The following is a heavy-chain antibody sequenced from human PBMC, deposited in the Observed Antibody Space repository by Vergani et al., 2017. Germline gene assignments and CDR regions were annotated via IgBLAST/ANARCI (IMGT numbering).Heavy chain of an antibody. D-gene: IGHD3-16*01. CDR3: ARHARYSXVTGNYVYYGMDV. V-gene: IGHV5-51*01. CDR2: VYPADSDT. Sequence: EMQLVQSGAEVRKPGESVKISCRTSGSTLHPHPIRPLRQMPGKGLEWMGIVYPADSDTRYSPSFKGQVTVSADKSTSTAFLEWSGLKVTDTAIYYCARHARYSXVTGNYVYYGMDVWGQGTSVIVSS. CDR1: GSTLHPHP. J-gene: IGHJ6*02.